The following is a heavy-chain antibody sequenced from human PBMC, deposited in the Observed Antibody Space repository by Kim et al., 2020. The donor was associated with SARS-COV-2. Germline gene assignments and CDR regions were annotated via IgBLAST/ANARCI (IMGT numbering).Heavy chain of an antibody. Sequence: GGSLRLSCAASGFTFNAYNMNWVRQAPGKGLEWVSCISSSSTYIYYAESVKGRFTISRDNAKNSLYLQMNSLRADDTAVYYCARVWGVRPTSFGVNPRDNFYYYGMDVWGQGTTVTVSS. J-gene: IGHJ6*02. D-gene: IGHD3-16*01. CDR1: GFTFNAYN. CDR2: ISSSSTYI. CDR3: ARVWGVRPTSFGVNPRDNFYYYGMDV. V-gene: IGHV3-21*01.